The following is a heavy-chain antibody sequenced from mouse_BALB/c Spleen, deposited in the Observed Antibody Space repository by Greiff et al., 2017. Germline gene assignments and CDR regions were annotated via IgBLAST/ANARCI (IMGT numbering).Heavy chain of an antibody. CDR2: INPYNDGT. CDR1: GYTFTSYV. D-gene: IGHD1-1*01. CDR3: ARHGSSYVDAMDY. J-gene: IGHJ4*01. V-gene: IGHV1-14*01. Sequence: VQLQQSGPELVKPGASVKMSCKASGYTFTSYVMHWVKQKPGQGLEWIGYINPYNDGTKYNEKFKGKATLTSDKSSSTAYMELSSLTSEDSAVYYCARHGSSYVDAMDYWGQGTSVTVSS.